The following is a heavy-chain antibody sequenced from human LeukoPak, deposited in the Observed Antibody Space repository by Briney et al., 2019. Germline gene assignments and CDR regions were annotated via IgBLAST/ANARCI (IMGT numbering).Heavy chain of an antibody. CDR3: TRYNNDHFDY. J-gene: IGHJ4*02. CDR1: GFTFGGYG. CDR2: IAYDGSRA. D-gene: IGHD1-14*01. Sequence: GGSLRLSCAGSGFTFGGYGMHWFRQTPGKGLEWVVVIAYDGSRAFYADSVKGRFTISRDNSRNTMSVQMDDLRAEDTAVYYCTRYNNDHFDYWGQGTLVPSPQ. V-gene: IGHV3-33*01.